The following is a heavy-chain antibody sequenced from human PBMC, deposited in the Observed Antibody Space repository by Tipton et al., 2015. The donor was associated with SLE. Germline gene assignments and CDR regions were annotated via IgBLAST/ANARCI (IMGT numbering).Heavy chain of an antibody. Sequence: QVQLVQSGAEVKKPGASLKVSCKASGYTFTSYGITWVRQAPGQGLEWMGWISTYNGNTNYAQKLQGRVTMTTDTSTSTAYMELRSLRSDDTAVYYCARDDSSGWNEGGAFDIWGQGTMVTVSS. D-gene: IGHD6-19*01. CDR2: ISTYNGNT. V-gene: IGHV1-18*01. J-gene: IGHJ3*02. CDR1: GYTFTSYG. CDR3: ARDDSSGWNEGGAFDI.